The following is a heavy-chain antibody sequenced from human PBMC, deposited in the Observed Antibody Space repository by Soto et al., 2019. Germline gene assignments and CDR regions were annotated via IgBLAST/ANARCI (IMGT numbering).Heavy chain of an antibody. CDR3: AKDRRSGVLRTKSFYCGMDV. Sequence: GGDLRLCCAASGFTFSSYGMHWLRQALDKGLEWVAVISYDGSNKYYADSVKGRFTISSDNSKNMLYLQMNSLRAEDTAEYYFAKDRRSGVLRTKSFYCGMDVWGQGTTVTVSS. J-gene: IGHJ6*02. D-gene: IGHD4-17*01. V-gene: IGHV3-30*18. CDR2: ISYDGSNK. CDR1: GFTFSSYG.